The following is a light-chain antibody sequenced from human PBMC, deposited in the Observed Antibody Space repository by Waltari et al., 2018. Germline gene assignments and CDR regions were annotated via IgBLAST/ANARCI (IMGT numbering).Light chain of an antibody. Sequence: QTLLTQPPSLSGTPAHRLTIPCSGRIFNLRSNYVYCFQQLPGTAPKLLIYRNDERPSGVPDRISGSKSGTSASLAISGLRSEDEAHYYCAAWDDSLSASLFGGGTKLTVL. CDR2: RND. J-gene: IGLJ3*02. V-gene: IGLV1-47*01. CDR1: IFNLRSNY. CDR3: AAWDDSLSASL.